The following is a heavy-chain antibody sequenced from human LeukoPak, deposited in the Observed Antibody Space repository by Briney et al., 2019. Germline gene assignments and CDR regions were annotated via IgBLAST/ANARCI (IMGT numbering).Heavy chain of an antibody. V-gene: IGHV1-3*01. CDR3: ARVPYYYDNNWFDP. Sequence: GASVKVSCKASGYTFTSYAMHWVRQAPGQRLEWMGWINGGNGNTKYSQKLQGRVTITRDTSASTAYMELRSLRSEDTAVYYCARVPYYYDNNWFDPWGQGTLVTVSS. D-gene: IGHD3-22*01. CDR1: GYTFTSYA. J-gene: IGHJ5*02. CDR2: INGGNGNT.